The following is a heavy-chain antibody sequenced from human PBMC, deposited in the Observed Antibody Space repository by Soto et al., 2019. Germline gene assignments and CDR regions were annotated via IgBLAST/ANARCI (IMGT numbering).Heavy chain of an antibody. CDR2: ISNSGSA. J-gene: IGHJ4*02. Sequence: QVQLQKSGPGLVKPSETLSLTCTVSAGSISSYLWSWIRQPPGKGLEWIGYISNSGSANYNPSLRSRVTISVDTSKNQFSLKLTSVTTADTAVYYCARYDFLSGYYDYFAHWGQGTLVTVSA. V-gene: IGHV4-59*01. D-gene: IGHD3-3*01. CDR3: ARYDFLSGYYDYFAH. CDR1: AGSISSYL.